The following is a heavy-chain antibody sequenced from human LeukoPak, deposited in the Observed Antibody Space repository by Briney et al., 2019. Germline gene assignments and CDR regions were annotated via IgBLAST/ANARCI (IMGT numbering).Heavy chain of an antibody. Sequence: PSETLSLTCTASGGSISSGSYYWSWIRHPAGKELEWIGRIYTSGSTNYNPSLKSRVTISVDTSKNQFSLKLSSVTAADTAVYYCAREYYYDSSCYSDAFDIWGQGTMVTVSS. CDR1: GGSISSGSYY. J-gene: IGHJ3*02. V-gene: IGHV4-61*02. CDR3: AREYYYDSSCYSDAFDI. D-gene: IGHD3-22*01. CDR2: IYTSGST.